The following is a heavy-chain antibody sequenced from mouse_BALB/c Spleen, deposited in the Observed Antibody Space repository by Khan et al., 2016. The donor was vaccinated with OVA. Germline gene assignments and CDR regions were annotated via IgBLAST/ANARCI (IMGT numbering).Heavy chain of an antibody. CDR1: GYSITSGYG. V-gene: IGHV3-2*02. Sequence: EVQLQESGPGLVKPSQSLSLTCTVTGYSITSGYGWNWIRQFPGNTLEWMGYISYSGSTNYNPSLKSRISLTRDTSKNQFFLQLNSVTTEDTATYYCARTARIKYWGQGTTLTVSS. CDR3: ARTARIKY. D-gene: IGHD1-2*01. J-gene: IGHJ2*01. CDR2: ISYSGST.